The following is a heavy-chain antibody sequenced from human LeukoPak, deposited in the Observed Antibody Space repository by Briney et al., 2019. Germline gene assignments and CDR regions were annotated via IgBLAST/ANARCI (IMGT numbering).Heavy chain of an antibody. V-gene: IGHV3-7*01. CDR1: GFTFSSYW. D-gene: IGHD3-10*01. CDR3: ARGRITMVRGVLTHDAFDI. J-gene: IGHJ3*02. CDR2: IKQDGSEK. Sequence: GGSLRLSCAASGFTFSSYWISWVRQAPGKGLEWVANIKQDGSEKYYVDSVKGRFTISRDNARNSLYLQMNSLRAEDTAVYYCARGRITMVRGVLTHDAFDIWGQGTMVTVSS.